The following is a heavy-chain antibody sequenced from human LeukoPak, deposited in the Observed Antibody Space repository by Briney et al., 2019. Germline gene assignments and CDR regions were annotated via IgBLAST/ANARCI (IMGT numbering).Heavy chain of an antibody. Sequence: PGESLKISCKGSGYSFTSYWIGWVRQMPGKGLEWMGIIYPGDSDTRYSPSFQGQVTISADKSISTAYLQWSSLKASDTAMYYCARQLGGRDGYNFGVLVDYWGQGTLVTVSS. V-gene: IGHV5-51*01. CDR2: IYPGDSDT. CDR3: ARQLGGRDGYNFGVLVDY. D-gene: IGHD5-24*01. J-gene: IGHJ4*02. CDR1: GYSFTSYW.